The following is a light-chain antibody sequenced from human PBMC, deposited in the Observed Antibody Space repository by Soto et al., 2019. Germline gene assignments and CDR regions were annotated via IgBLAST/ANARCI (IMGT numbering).Light chain of an antibody. CDR3: QQRHSYPST. CDR2: TAS. CDR1: QGISSY. J-gene: IGKJ5*01. V-gene: IGKV1-9*01. Sequence: DLQLTQSPSFLSASVGDGITISCRASQGISSYLAWYQQKPGKAPKLLIHTASTLQSGVPSRFSGSGAGAEFTLTISSLQPEDFAPYYCQQRHSYPSTFGQGTRLEIK.